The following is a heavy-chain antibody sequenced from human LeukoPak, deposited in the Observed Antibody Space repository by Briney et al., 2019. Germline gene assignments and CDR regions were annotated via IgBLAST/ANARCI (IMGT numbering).Heavy chain of an antibody. Sequence: GGSLRLSCAASGFTVSSNYMSWVRQAPGKGLEWVSVIYSGGSTYYADSVKGRFTTSRDNAKNSLYLQMESLRVEDTAVYYCANFQTVGVKSFEHWGQGTLVIVSS. CDR1: GFTVSSNY. CDR2: IYSGGST. J-gene: IGHJ5*02. V-gene: IGHV3-53*01. CDR3: ANFQTVGVKSFEH. D-gene: IGHD1-26*01.